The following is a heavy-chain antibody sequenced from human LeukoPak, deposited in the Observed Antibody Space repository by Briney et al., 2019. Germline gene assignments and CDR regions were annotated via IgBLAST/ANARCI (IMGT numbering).Heavy chain of an antibody. CDR3: ARVKVKRRGWLQFPDFDY. CDR2: IYYSGST. D-gene: IGHD5-24*01. Sequence: SETLSLTCVLYGGSSSGYYWSWIRQPPGKGLEWIGSIYYSGSTYYNPSLKSRVTISVDTSKNQFSLKLSSVTAADTAVYYCARVKVKRRGWLQFPDFDYWGQGTLVTVSS. V-gene: IGHV4-34*01. J-gene: IGHJ4*02. CDR1: GGSSSGYY.